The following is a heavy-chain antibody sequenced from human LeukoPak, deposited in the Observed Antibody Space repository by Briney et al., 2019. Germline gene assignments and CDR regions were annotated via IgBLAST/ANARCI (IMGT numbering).Heavy chain of an antibody. CDR3: ARDLGVPAAIRWSWFDP. CDR2: ISNSGSTI. V-gene: IGHV3-11*04. Sequence: PGGSLRLSCAASGFTFSDYYMSWIRQAPGKGLEWVSYISNSGSTIYYADSVKGRFTISRDSAKNSLYLQMNSLRAEDTAVYYCARDLGVPAAIRWSWFDPWGQGTLVTVSS. CDR1: GFTFSDYY. J-gene: IGHJ5*02. D-gene: IGHD2-2*02.